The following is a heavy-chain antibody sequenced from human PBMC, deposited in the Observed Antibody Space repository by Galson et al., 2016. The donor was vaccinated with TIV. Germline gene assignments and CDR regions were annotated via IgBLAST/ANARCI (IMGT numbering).Heavy chain of an antibody. V-gene: IGHV3-23*01. CDR1: AFTFRNNA. D-gene: IGHD2-8*01. CDR3: AQDPDMVYAITDRFAP. CDR2: ISRTGDEA. Sequence: SLRLSCAVSAFTFRNNAMSWVRQAPGKGLEWVSSISRTGDEAYYADSVKGRFTISRDSSTNTLFLQMNGLRADDTAIYFFAQDPDMVYAITDRFAPWGQGTLVTVSS. J-gene: IGHJ5*02.